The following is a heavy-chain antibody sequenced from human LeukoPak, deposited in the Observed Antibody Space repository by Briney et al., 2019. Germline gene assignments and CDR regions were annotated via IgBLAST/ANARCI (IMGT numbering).Heavy chain of an antibody. CDR2: IYYSGST. Sequence: TSETLSLTCTVSGGSISSYYWSWIRQPPGKGLEWIGYIYYSGSTNYNPSLKSRVTISVDTSKNQFSLKLSSVTAADTAVYYCAREGDGTYYYDSSGLSDGMDVWGQGTTVTVSS. CDR3: AREGDGTYYYDSSGLSDGMDV. CDR1: GGSISSYY. V-gene: IGHV4-59*01. J-gene: IGHJ6*02. D-gene: IGHD3-22*01.